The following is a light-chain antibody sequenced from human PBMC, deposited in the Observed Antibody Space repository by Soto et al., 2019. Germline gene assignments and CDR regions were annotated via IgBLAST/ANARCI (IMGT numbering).Light chain of an antibody. CDR2: DAS. V-gene: IGKV3-15*01. CDR3: QQYYTWTLP. CDR1: QSVGSN. Sequence: EIVMTQSPATLSVSPGERVTLSCRARQSVGSNLAWYQQTPGQAPRVVIYDASTRATVIPARFSGSGSGTEFTLTISSLQSEDFAVDYLQQYYTWTLPFGGGTKGDIK. J-gene: IGKJ4*01.